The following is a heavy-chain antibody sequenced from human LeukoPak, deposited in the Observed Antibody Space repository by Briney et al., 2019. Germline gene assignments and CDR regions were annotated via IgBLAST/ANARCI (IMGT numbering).Heavy chain of an antibody. CDR3: AKDDYGDYVGAFDI. CDR1: GFTFSSYG. V-gene: IGHV3-30*02. CDR2: IRYDGSNK. Sequence: GGSLRLSCAASGFTFSSYGMHWVRQAPGKGLEWVAFIRYDGSNKYYADSVKGRFTISRDNSKNTLYLQMNSLRAEDTAVYYCAKDDYGDYVGAFDIWGQGTMVTVSS. D-gene: IGHD4-17*01. J-gene: IGHJ3*02.